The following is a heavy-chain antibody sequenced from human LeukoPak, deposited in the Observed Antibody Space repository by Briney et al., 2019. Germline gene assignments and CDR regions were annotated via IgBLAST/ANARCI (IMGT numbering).Heavy chain of an antibody. Sequence: ATVKVSCKASGYTFTSYAMHWVRQAPGQRLEWMGWINAGNGNTKYSQEFQGRVTITRNTSISTAYMELSSLRSEDTAVYYCARGRFRGRDSNAIDIWGQGTMVTVSS. CDR2: INAGNGNT. CDR3: ARGRFRGRDSNAIDI. V-gene: IGHV1-3*03. CDR1: GYTFTSYA. D-gene: IGHD3-10*01. J-gene: IGHJ3*02.